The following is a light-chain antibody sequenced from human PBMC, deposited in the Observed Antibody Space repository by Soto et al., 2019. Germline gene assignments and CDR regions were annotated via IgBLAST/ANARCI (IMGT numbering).Light chain of an antibody. CDR2: EAS. CDR3: QHYNSYSGA. J-gene: IGKJ1*01. Sequence: DIQLDQSPSTLSGSVGDRVTSTCRASQTLNSWLAWYQQKPGKAPKLLIYEASSLQSGVPSRFSGSGSGTEFTLTISSLQPDDFATYYCQHYNSYSGAFGPGTKVDIK. V-gene: IGKV1-5*03. CDR1: QTLNSW.